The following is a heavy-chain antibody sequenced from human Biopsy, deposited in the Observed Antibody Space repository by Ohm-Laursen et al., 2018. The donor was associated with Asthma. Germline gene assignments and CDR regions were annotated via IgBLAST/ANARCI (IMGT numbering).Heavy chain of an antibody. CDR3: ARKAGSCISRTCYSLDF. D-gene: IGHD2-2*01. CDR1: GGTLHTYV. V-gene: IGHV1-69*01. CDR2: INSVFGTT. Sequence: SSVSVSCTSLGGTLHTYVIGWVRQAAGHGLGWMGGINSVFGTTTYPQKFQHRVTITADDSTSTVYMGLSSLRSEDTAVYYCARKAGSCISRTCYSLDFWGQGTLVTVSS. J-gene: IGHJ4*02.